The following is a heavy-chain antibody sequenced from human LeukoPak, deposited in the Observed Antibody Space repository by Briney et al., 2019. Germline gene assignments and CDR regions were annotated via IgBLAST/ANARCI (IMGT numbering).Heavy chain of an antibody. V-gene: IGHV1-24*01. CDR2: FDPEDGET. Sequence: GASVKVSCKVSGYTLTELPMHWVRQAPGKGLEWMGGFDPEDGETIYAQNFQGRVTMTEDTSTDTAYIELNNLTSEDTAVYYCVRFAAGPDPYYPWGQGTLVTVSS. CDR3: VRFAAGPDPYYP. J-gene: IGHJ5*02. CDR1: GYTLTELP. D-gene: IGHD6-25*01.